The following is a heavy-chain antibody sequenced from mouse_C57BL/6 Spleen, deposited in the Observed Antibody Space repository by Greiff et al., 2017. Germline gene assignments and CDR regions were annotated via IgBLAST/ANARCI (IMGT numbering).Heavy chain of an antibody. V-gene: IGHV2-4*01. CDR2: IWSGGST. CDR3: AKAHYDYDVYYFDY. J-gene: IGHJ2*01. D-gene: IGHD2-4*01. CDR1: GFSLTSYG. Sequence: QVQLQQSGPGLVQPSQCLSITCTVSGFSLTSYGVHWVRQPPGKGLEWLGVIWSGGSTDYNAAFISRRSISKDHSKSKVFFKMNRLQADDTAIYYCAKAHYDYDVYYFDYWGQGTTLTVSS.